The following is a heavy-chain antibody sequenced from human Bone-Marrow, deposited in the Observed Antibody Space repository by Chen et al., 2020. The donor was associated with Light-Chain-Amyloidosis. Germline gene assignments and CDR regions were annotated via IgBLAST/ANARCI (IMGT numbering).Heavy chain of an antibody. J-gene: IGHJ4*02. CDR2: IHYRGDT. CDR3: AREKKVCWHGIFDS. D-gene: IGHD2-21*01. CDR1: DASITSNH. Sequence: LQESGPGLLQTSETLSLTCTISDASITSNHWIWVRQSPEKGLEWIGYIHYRGDTDYNPSLRSRSTLSMDTSKNQFSLMLTSVTAADTGVYYCAREKKVCWHGIFDSWGQGMPVTVSS. V-gene: IGHV4-59*13.